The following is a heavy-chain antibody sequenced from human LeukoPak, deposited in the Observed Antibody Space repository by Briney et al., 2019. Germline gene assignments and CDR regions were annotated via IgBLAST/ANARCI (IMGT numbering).Heavy chain of an antibody. V-gene: IGHV4-39*07. J-gene: IGHJ4*02. CDR1: GGSISSSSYY. Sequence: SETLSLTCTVSGGSISSSSYYWGWIRQPPGKGLGWIGSIYYSGSTYYNPSLKSRVTISVDTSKNQFSLKLSSVTAADTAVYYCARGFGLKTYYYDSSGYYYLDYWGQGTLVTVSS. CDR2: IYYSGST. D-gene: IGHD3-22*01. CDR3: ARGFGLKTYYYDSSGYYYLDY.